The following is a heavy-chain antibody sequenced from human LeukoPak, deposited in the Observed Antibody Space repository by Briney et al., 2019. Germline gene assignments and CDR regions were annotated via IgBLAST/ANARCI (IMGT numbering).Heavy chain of an antibody. J-gene: IGHJ4*02. CDR1: GGSFSGSY. V-gene: IGHV4-34*01. CDR2: INLGGST. Sequence: PSETLSLTCGVSGGSFSGSYWGWIRQPPGKGLEWIGEINLGGSTTYNSSLTSRVTISLDTSKNQFSLNLRSVTTADTAVYYCARVSISLFGVVTAHFDSWGQGTLVAVSS. D-gene: IGHD3-3*01. CDR3: ARVSISLFGVVTAHFDS.